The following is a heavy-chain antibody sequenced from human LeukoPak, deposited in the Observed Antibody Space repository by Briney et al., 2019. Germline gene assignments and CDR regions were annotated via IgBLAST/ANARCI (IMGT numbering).Heavy chain of an antibody. Sequence: GGSLRLSCAASGFTFSTYGMHWVRQAPGKGLEWVAIIWYDGNNKYYADSAKGRFTISRDNSKNTLYLQMNSLRAEDTAVYFCASGVDASNYAGLIYWGQGTLVTVSS. V-gene: IGHV3-33*01. CDR1: GFTFSTYG. J-gene: IGHJ4*02. D-gene: IGHD4-11*01. CDR2: IWYDGNNK. CDR3: ASGVDASNYAGLIY.